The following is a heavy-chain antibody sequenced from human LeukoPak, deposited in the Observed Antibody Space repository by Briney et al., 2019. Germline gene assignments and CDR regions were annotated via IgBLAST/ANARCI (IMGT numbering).Heavy chain of an antibody. CDR1: GGSFSGYY. D-gene: IGHD3-16*01. CDR2: INYSGST. J-gene: IGHJ3*02. V-gene: IGHV4-34*01. Sequence: SETLSLTCAVYGGSFSGYYWSWIRQPPGKGLEWIGEINYSGSTNYNPSLKSRVTISVDTSKNQFSLKLSSVTAADTAVYYCARHGGRTDAFDIWGQGTMVTVSS. CDR3: ARHGGRTDAFDI.